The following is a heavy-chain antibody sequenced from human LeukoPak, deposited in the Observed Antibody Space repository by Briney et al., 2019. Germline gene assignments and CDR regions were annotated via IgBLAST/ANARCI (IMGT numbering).Heavy chain of an antibody. J-gene: IGHJ4*02. D-gene: IGHD3-3*01. CDR3: ARHYDFWSGYFTQEDYFDY. Sequence: SVKVSCKASGGTFSSYAISWVRQAPGQGLEWMGRIIPILGIANYAQKFQGRVTITADKSTSTAYMELSSLRSEDTAVYYCARHYDFWSGYFTQEDYFDYWGQGTLVTISS. CDR2: IIPILGIA. V-gene: IGHV1-69*04. CDR1: GGTFSSYA.